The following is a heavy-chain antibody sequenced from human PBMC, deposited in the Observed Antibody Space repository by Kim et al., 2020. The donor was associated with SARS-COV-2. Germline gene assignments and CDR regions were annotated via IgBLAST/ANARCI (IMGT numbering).Heavy chain of an antibody. V-gene: IGHV4-34*01. J-gene: IGHJ4*02. CDR1: GGSFSGYY. CDR3: ARGGLGTAMVSRPFDY. Sequence: SETLSLTCAVYGGSFSGYYWSWIRQPPGKGLEWIGEINHNGSTNYNPSLKSRVTISVDTSKNQFSLKLSSVTAADTAVYYCARGGLGTAMVSRPFDYWGQGTLVTVSS. CDR2: INHNGST. D-gene: IGHD5-18*01.